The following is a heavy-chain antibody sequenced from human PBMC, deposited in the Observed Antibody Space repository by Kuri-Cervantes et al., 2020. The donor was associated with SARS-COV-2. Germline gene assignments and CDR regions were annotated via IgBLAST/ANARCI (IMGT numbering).Heavy chain of an antibody. CDR2: ISWNSGSI. CDR1: GFTFCDYA. Sequence: GGSLRLSCAASGFTFCDYAMHWVRQAPGKGLEWVSGISWNSGSIGYADSVKGRFTISRDNAKNSLYLQLDSLRAEDTAVYYCAKDRRYGGFDYWGQGTLVTVSS. D-gene: IGHD3-16*01. J-gene: IGHJ4*02. CDR3: AKDRRYGGFDY. V-gene: IGHV3-9*01.